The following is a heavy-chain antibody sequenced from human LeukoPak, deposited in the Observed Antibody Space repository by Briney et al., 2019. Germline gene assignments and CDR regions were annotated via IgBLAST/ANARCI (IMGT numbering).Heavy chain of an antibody. CDR2: INHSGST. Sequence: SETLSLTCAVYGESFSDYYWSWIRQPPGKGLEWIGEINHSGSTNYNPSLKSRVTISVDTSKNQFFLKLNSVTPEDTAVYYCARRLTQYDCFDPWGQGILVTVSS. CDR3: ARRLTQYDCFDP. CDR1: GESFSDYY. J-gene: IGHJ5*02. V-gene: IGHV4-34*01. D-gene: IGHD2-2*01.